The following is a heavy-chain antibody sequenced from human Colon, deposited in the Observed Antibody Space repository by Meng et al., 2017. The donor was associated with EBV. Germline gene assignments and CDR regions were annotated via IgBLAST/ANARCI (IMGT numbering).Heavy chain of an antibody. V-gene: IGHV4-4*02. J-gene: IGHJ4*02. CDR1: GGSLSSRNW. CDR3: ARVGAYCGGDCYHPR. Sequence: LQEAGPGLAKPSGTLSLTVVVSGGSLSSRNWWSWVRQPPGKGLEWIGEIYHSGSTNYNPSLKSRVTISVDESKNQFSLRLSSVTAADTAVYYCARVGAYCGGDCYHPRWGQGTLVTVSS. CDR2: IYHSGST. D-gene: IGHD2-21*02.